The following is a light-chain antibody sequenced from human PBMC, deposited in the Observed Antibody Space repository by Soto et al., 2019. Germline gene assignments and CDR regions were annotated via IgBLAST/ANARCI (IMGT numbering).Light chain of an antibody. Sequence: QSVLTQPASVSGSPGQSITISCTGTSSDVGGNKYVSWYQHYPGKAPKLMICDVSNRPSGVSNRFSGSKSGITASLTISGLQAEDEADYYCSPFTGTTYVFGTGTKLTVL. CDR1: SSDVGGNKY. J-gene: IGLJ1*01. CDR2: DVS. CDR3: SPFTGTTYV. V-gene: IGLV2-14*03.